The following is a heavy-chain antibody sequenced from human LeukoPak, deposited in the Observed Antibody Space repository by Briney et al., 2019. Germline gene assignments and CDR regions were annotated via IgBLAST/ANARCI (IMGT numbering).Heavy chain of an antibody. CDR3: AKVIDSSAGYYFDY. CDR1: GYIFSSFG. Sequence: GGSLRLSCAASGYIFSSFGMHWVRQAPGKGLEWVAFIRYDGSNKYYADSVKGRFTISRDNSKNTLYLQMNSLRAEDTAVYYCAKVIDSSAGYYFDYWGQGTLVTVSS. CDR2: IRYDGSNK. J-gene: IGHJ4*02. D-gene: IGHD3-22*01. V-gene: IGHV3-30*02.